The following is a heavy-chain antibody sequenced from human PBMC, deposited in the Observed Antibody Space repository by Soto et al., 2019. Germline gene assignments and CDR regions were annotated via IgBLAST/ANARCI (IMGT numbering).Heavy chain of an antibody. CDR2: IYHSGST. V-gene: IGHV4-30-2*01. CDR3: ARVPSP. Sequence: SETLSLTCAVSGGSISSGGYSWSWVRQQPGKSLERIGYIYHSGSTYYNPSLKSRVTISVDRSKNQFSLNLFSVTAADTAVYYCARVPSPWGQGTLVTVSS. J-gene: IGHJ5*02. CDR1: GGSISSGGYS.